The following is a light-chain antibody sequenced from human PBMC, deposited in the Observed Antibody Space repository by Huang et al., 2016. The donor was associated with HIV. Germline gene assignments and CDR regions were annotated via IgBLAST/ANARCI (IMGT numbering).Light chain of an antibody. CDR2: WAS. CDR3: QQYYSAPLT. J-gene: IGKJ4*01. Sequence: DIVMTQSPDSLAVSLGERATINCKSSQRVLYGSNNKNYLVWYQQKPGQPPKLLIYWASTREAGVPDRFSGSGSGTDFTLTISSLQAEDVAVYYCQQYYSAPLTFGGGTKVEIK. V-gene: IGKV4-1*01. CDR1: QRVLYGSNNKNY.